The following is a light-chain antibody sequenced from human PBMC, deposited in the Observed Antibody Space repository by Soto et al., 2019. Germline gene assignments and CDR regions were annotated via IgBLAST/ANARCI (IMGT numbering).Light chain of an antibody. J-gene: IGKJ1*01. CDR1: QSISTW. V-gene: IGKV1-5*03. CDR3: QQYNSYSPT. CDR2: KAS. Sequence: SRLCHSPSTVSASIGDRVIITGLASQSISTWLAWYQQEPGKAPKLLIHKASSLQSGVPSRFSGSGSGTDFTLTISSLHPDDFATYYCQQYNSYSPTFGQGTKVDI.